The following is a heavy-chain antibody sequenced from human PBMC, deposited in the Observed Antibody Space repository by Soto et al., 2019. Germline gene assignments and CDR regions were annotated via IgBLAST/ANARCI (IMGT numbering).Heavy chain of an antibody. Sequence: EVQLLESGGGLVQPGGSLRLSCAASGFTCSSYAMSWVRQAPGKGLEWVSAISGSGGSTYYADSVKGRFTISRDNSKNTLYLQKHRLRAEDTAVYYCAKKQTSYYDSSGYYYVGAFDIWGQGTMVTVSS. V-gene: IGHV3-23*01. D-gene: IGHD3-22*01. CDR1: GFTCSSYA. J-gene: IGHJ3*02. CDR2: ISGSGGST. CDR3: AKKQTSYYDSSGYYYVGAFDI.